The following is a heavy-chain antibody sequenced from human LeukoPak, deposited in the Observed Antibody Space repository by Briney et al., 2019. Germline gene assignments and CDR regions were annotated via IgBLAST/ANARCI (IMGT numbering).Heavy chain of an antibody. V-gene: IGHV3-30*03. Sequence: GGSLRLSCAASGFTFSSYGMHWVRQAPGKGLEWVAVISYDGSNKYYADSVKGRFTISRDNSKNTLYLQMNSLRAEDTAVYYCTRDDRGPFYSSPLDAFDIWGQGTMVTVSS. CDR1: GFTFSSYG. CDR2: ISYDGSNK. D-gene: IGHD6-13*01. J-gene: IGHJ3*02. CDR3: TRDDRGPFYSSPLDAFDI.